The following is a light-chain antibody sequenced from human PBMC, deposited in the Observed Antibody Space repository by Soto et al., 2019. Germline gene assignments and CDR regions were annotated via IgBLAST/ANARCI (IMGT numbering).Light chain of an antibody. CDR1: QSVSSY. J-gene: IGKJ5*01. Sequence: EIVLTQSPATLSLSPGERATLSCRASQSVSSYLAWYQQKPGQAPRLLIYGASNRATGIPDRFSGSGSGTDFTLTISSLEPDDSAVYYCQQRHMWPITFGQGTRLEIK. CDR2: GAS. CDR3: QQRHMWPIT. V-gene: IGKV3-11*01.